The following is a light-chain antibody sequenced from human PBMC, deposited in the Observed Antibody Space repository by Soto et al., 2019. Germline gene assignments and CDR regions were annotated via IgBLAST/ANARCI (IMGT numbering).Light chain of an antibody. CDR3: QQYNSYSPRT. Sequence: DIQMTQSPSTLSASVGDRVTITCRASQSISSWLAWYQQKPGKAPKLLIYDASSLESGVPSRFSGSGSGTAFTITISSLQPDDFATYYGQQYNSYSPRTFGQGTKVEIK. CDR2: DAS. V-gene: IGKV1-5*01. J-gene: IGKJ1*01. CDR1: QSISSW.